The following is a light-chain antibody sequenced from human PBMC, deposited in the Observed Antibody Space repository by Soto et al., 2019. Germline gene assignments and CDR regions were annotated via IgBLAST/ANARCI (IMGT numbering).Light chain of an antibody. CDR3: ASYTRSSTSVI. CDR2: EVS. CDR1: SSDVGGYKY. V-gene: IGLV2-14*01. Sequence: QSALTQPASVSGSPGQSITISCTGTSSDVGGYKYVSWYQQHPDKAPKLIIFEVSNRPSGISSRFSGSKSGNTASLTISGLQVEDEADYYCASYTRSSTSVIFGRGTKLTVL. J-gene: IGLJ2*01.